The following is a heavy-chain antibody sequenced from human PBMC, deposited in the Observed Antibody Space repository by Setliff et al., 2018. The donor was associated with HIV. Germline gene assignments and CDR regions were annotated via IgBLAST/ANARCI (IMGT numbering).Heavy chain of an antibody. Sequence: PGGSLRLSCAASGFTFSSYSMNWVRQAPGKGLEWISYNGIINGAKHYADSMEGRFTISRDNAKNSLYLQMNSLRAEDTALYYCPRLDCTSTSCYPAGISYWGQGILVTVSS. J-gene: IGHJ4*02. V-gene: IGHV3-48*04. CDR3: PRLDCTSTSCYPAGISY. D-gene: IGHD2-2*01. CDR2: NGIINGAK. CDR1: GFTFSSYS.